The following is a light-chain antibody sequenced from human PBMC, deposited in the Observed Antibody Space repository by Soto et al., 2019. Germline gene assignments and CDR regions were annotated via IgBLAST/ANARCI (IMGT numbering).Light chain of an antibody. CDR3: QQYNNWYT. Sequence: EIVMTQSPATLSVSGGERATLSCRASQSVNSNLAWYQQKPGQAPRLLMYGASTRATGVPARFSGSGSGTEFTLTISSLQSEDFAVYYCQQYNNWYTFGQGTKLDIK. CDR2: GAS. V-gene: IGKV3-15*01. CDR1: QSVNSN. J-gene: IGKJ2*01.